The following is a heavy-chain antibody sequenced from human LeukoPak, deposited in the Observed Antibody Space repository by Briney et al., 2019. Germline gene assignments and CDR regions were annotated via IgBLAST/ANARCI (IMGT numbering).Heavy chain of an antibody. Sequence: PGGSLRLSCVASGFTFRSKWMHWVRQAPGKGLVWVARINTDGSIRTYADSVQGRFTISRDNAKNTVDLQMNSLRVEDSAVYYCVRDFEIVTTPAGITPGDDFDYWGRESWSPSPQ. V-gene: IGHV3-74*03. D-gene: IGHD2/OR15-2a*01. CDR2: INTDGSIR. CDR3: VRDFEIVTTPAGITPGDDFDY. J-gene: IGHJ4*02. CDR1: GFTFRSKW.